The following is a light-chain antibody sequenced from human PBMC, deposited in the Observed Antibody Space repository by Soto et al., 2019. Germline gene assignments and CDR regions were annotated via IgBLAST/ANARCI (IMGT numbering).Light chain of an antibody. J-gene: IGLJ1*01. Sequence: QSALTQPASVSGSPGESITISCTGTSSDVGGYNSVSWYQHHPGTATNLILYDVGDRPSGVSYRFSGSKSGNTASLTISGLQAADEADYFCRSFKSSMTNVFGSGTKVTVL. CDR3: RSFKSSMTNV. CDR1: SSDVGGYNS. CDR2: DVG. V-gene: IGLV2-14*03.